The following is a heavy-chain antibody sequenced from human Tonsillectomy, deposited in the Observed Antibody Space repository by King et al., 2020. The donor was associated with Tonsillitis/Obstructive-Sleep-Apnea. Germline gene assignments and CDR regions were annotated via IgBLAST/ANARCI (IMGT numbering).Heavy chain of an antibody. V-gene: IGHV5-10-1*01. CDR3: VRGYCSSPSCSPRDFSYYMDV. D-gene: IGHD2-2*01. Sequence: VQLVESGAEVKEPGESLRISCKGSGYSFTSYWISWVRQMPGKGLEWMGRIDPSDSYTKYSPSFQGHVTVSVDKSISTVYLQWSSLKASDTAMYYCVRGYCSSPSCSPRDFSYYMDVWGKGTPVTVSS. J-gene: IGHJ6*03. CDR2: IDPSDSYT. CDR1: GYSFTSYW.